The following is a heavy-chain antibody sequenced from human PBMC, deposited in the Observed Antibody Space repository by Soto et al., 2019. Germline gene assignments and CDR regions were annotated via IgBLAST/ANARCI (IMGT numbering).Heavy chain of an antibody. Sequence: EVQLVESGGGLVQPGGSLRLSCAASGFTFSSYSMNWVRQAPGKGLEWVSYISSSSSTIYYADSVKGRFTISRDNAKNALYLQMNSLRDEDTAGYYCARGCGDCYFYGYFDLWGRGTLVTVSS. V-gene: IGHV3-48*02. CDR1: GFTFSSYS. CDR3: ARGCGDCYFYGYFDL. D-gene: IGHD2-21*02. CDR2: ISSSSSTI. J-gene: IGHJ2*01.